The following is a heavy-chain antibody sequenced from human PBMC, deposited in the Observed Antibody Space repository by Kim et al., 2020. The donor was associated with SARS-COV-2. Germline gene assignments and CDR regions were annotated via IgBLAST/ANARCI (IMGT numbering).Heavy chain of an antibody. J-gene: IGHJ4*02. CDR3: ARVAVGSAYASWLYNFDS. CDR1: GGSISSYY. Sequence: SETLSLTCTVSGGSISSYYWSWIRQPPGKGLEWIGYIYYSGSTNYNPSLKSRVTISVDTSKNQFSLKLSSVTAADTAVYYCARVAVGSAYASWLYNFDSWGQGTLVTVSS. CDR2: IYYSGST. V-gene: IGHV4-59*13. D-gene: IGHD5-12*01.